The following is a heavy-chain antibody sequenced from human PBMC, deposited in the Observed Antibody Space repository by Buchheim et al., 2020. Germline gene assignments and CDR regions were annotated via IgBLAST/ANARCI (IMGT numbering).Heavy chain of an antibody. J-gene: IGHJ4*02. Sequence: EVHLVESGGDLVQPGESLRLSCAASGFTVNNKYMTWVRQAPGKGLECVSIIHGGGATYYAESVKGRFTISRDNSRNILYLHINSLRVEDTAAYYCASRPDGDYPSFDFWGLGTL. V-gene: IGHV3-66*01. CDR3: ASRPDGDYPSFDF. D-gene: IGHD4-17*01. CDR2: IHGGGAT. CDR1: GFTVNNKY.